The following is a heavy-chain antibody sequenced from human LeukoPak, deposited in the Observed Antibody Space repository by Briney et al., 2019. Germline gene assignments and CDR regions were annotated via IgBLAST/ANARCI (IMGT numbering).Heavy chain of an antibody. J-gene: IGHJ5*02. D-gene: IGHD3-16*02. V-gene: IGHV5-51*01. Sequence: GESLKISCKGSGYSFTSYWIGWVRQMRGKGLEWMGIIYPGDSDTRYSPSFQGQGTISADKSISTAYLQWSGLKASDTAMYYCARGLSSISNWFDPWGQGTLVTVSS. CDR3: ARGLSSISNWFDP. CDR1: GYSFTSYW. CDR2: IYPGDSDT.